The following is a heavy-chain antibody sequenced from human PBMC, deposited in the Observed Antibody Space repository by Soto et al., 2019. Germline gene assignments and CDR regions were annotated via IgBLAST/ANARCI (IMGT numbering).Heavy chain of an antibody. V-gene: IGHV3-48*02. D-gene: IGHD3-3*01. CDR3: ARGFLSNSFDL. J-gene: IGHJ3*01. CDR1: GFSFTSYS. CDR2: ISPGGDTL. Sequence: PGGSLRLSCAASGFSFTSYSSDWVRQAPGRRLEWLAYISPGGDTLHYADSVKGRFTISRDVTKNSLSLQMNSLRDEDTAVYYCARGFLSNSFDLWGQGTMVTVSS.